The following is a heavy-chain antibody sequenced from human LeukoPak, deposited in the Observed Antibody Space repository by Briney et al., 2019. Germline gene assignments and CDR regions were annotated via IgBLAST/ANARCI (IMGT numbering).Heavy chain of an antibody. D-gene: IGHD2-2*01. CDR2: IKSKTDGGTT. CDR3: TTGDLGYCSSTSCPYYYYYYMDV. V-gene: IGHV3-15*01. CDR1: GFTFSNAW. Sequence: GGSLRLSCAASGFTFSNAWMSWVRQAPGKGLEWVGRIKSKTDGGTTDYAAPVKGRFTISRDDLKNTLYLQMNSLKTEDTAVYYCTTGDLGYCSSTSCPYYYYYYMDVWGKGTTVTVSS. J-gene: IGHJ6*03.